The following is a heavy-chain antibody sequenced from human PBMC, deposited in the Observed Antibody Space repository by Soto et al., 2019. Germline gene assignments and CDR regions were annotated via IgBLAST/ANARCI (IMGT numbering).Heavy chain of an antibody. V-gene: IGHV4-31*03. CDR3: ARQHTGSSSWFDTPYYFDY. D-gene: IGHD6-13*01. J-gene: IGHJ4*02. Sequence: QVQLQESGPGLVKPSQTLSLTCTVSGGSISSGGYYWSWIRQHPGKGLEWIGYIYYSGSTYYNPSLKSRVTISVDTSKNQFSLKLSSVTAADTAVYYCARQHTGSSSWFDTPYYFDYWGQGTLVTVSS. CDR2: IYYSGST. CDR1: GGSISSGGYY.